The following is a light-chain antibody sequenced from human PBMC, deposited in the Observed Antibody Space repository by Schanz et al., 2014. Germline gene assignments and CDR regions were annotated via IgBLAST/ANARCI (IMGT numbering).Light chain of an antibody. CDR1: QSISGW. Sequence: DIQMTQSPSTLSASVGDRVTITCRASQSISGWLAWFQQKPGKAPKLLVYDASTLESGVPSRFSGSGSGTDFTLTISSLQPDDSATYYCQRYNSYPCSFGQGTKLEIK. V-gene: IGKV1-5*01. CDR3: QRYNSYPCS. CDR2: DAS. J-gene: IGKJ2*02.